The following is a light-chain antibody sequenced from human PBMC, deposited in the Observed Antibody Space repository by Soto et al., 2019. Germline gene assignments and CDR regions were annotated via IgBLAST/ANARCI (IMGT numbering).Light chain of an antibody. CDR2: YVS. V-gene: IGKV3-11*01. J-gene: IGKJ1*01. CDR1: QNISNY. CDR3: QQRYNSSRT. Sequence: IVLTQSQAPRSWAPGIRATLSCRASQNISNYLIWYQQKPGQAPSLLMYYVSNRATGIPARFSGSGSGTDVTLTISSLEPEYFAVYYYQQRYNSSRTFGQGTQVDIK.